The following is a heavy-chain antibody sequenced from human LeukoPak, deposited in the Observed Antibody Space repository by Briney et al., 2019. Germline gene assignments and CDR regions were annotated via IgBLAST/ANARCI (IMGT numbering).Heavy chain of an antibody. CDR1: GYPFTRYG. J-gene: IGHJ4*02. D-gene: IGHD2-2*01. CDR2: INPDNGNT. V-gene: IGHV1-18*01. CDR3: ATYYCSTTSCYPYFFDY. Sequence: GASVKVSCKASGYPFTRYGISWVRQAPGQGLEWMGWINPDNGNTKYAQKFQGRVTMTTDTSTSTAHMELRRLRSDDTAVYYCATYYCSTTSCYPYFFDYWGQGTLVTVSS.